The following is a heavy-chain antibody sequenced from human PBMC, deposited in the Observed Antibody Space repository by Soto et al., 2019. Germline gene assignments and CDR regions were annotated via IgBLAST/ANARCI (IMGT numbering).Heavy chain of an antibody. Sequence: PGGSLRLSCAASGFTFDDYAMHWVRQAPGKGLEWVSGISWNSGSIGYADSVKGRFTISRDNAKNSLYLQMNSLRAEDTALYYCARDMTITMVRGVTPGYMDVWGKGTTVTVSS. CDR1: GFTFDDYA. D-gene: IGHD3-10*01. CDR3: ARDMTITMVRGVTPGYMDV. CDR2: ISWNSGSI. V-gene: IGHV3-9*01. J-gene: IGHJ6*03.